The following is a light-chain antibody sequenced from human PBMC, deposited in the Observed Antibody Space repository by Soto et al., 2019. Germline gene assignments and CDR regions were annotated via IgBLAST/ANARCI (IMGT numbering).Light chain of an antibody. V-gene: IGKV2-28*01. CDR3: MQALQTPWA. CDR1: QCLLDSNGYNY. CDR2: LGS. J-gene: IGKJ1*01. Sequence: DIVMTQSPLSLPVTPGEPASLSCRSSQCLLDSNGYNYLDWYLQKPGQSPQLLIYLGSNRASGVPDRFSGSGSGTEFTLKISRVEAEDVGVYYCMQALQTPWAFGQGTKVEIK.